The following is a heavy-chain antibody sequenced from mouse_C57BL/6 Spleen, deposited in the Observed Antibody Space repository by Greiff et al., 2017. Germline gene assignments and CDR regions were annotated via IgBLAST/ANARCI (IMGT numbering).Heavy chain of an antibody. CDR1: GFTFSSYA. CDR3: AREGWDGGFAY. V-gene: IGHV5-4*01. CDR2: ISDGGSYT. D-gene: IGHD4-1*01. J-gene: IGHJ3*01. Sequence: EVKLVESGGGLVKPGGSLKLSCAASGFTFSSYALSWVRQTPEKRLEWVATISDGGSYTYYPDNVKGRFTISRDNAKNNLYLQMSHLKSEDTAMYYCAREGWDGGFAYWGQGTLVTVSA.